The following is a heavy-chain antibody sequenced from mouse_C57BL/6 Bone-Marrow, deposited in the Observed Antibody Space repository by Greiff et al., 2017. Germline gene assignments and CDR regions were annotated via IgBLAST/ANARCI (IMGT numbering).Heavy chain of an antibody. V-gene: IGHV1-64*01. CDR1: GYTFTSYW. Sequence: QVQLQQPGAELVKPGASVKLSCKASGYTFTSYWMHWVKPRPGQGLEWIGMIHPNSGSTNSNEKFKSKATLTVDKSSSPAYMQLSSLTSDDAAVYCCARRTFWFAYWGQGTLVTVSA. CDR2: IHPNSGST. CDR3: ARRTFWFAY. J-gene: IGHJ3*01.